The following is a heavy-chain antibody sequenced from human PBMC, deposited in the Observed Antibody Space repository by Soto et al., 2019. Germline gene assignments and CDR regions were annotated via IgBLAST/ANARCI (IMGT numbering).Heavy chain of an antibody. D-gene: IGHD3-10*01. CDR2: IYYSGST. CDR1: GGSISSGGYY. J-gene: IGHJ5*02. CDR3: ARRTLWFGEAGWFDP. V-gene: IGHV4-31*03. Sequence: QVQLQESGPGLVKPSQTLSLTCTVSGGSISSGGYYWSWIRQHPGKGLEWIGYIYYSGSTYYNPSLKSRVTMAVDTSKNQFSLKLSSVTAADTAVYYCARRTLWFGEAGWFDPWGQGTLVTVSS.